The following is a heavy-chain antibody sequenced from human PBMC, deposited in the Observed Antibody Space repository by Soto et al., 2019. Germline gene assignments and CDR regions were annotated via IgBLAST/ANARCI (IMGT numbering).Heavy chain of an antibody. CDR1: GFSLSTSGVG. D-gene: IGHD3-22*01. J-gene: IGHJ4*02. V-gene: IGHV2-5*02. CDR3: AHSLPYYYDSSGYYFFDY. CDR2: IYWDDDK. Sequence: QITLKESGPTLVKPTQTLTLTCTFSGFSLSTSGVGVGWIRQPPGKALEWLALIYWDDDKRYSPSLKSRLTITKDTSKNQIVLTMTNTDPVDTATYYCAHSLPYYYDSSGYYFFDYWGQGTLVTVSS.